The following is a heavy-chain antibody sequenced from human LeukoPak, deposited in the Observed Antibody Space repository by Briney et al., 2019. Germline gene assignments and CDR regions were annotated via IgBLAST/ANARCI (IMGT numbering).Heavy chain of an antibody. D-gene: IGHD6-13*01. V-gene: IGHV3-66*02. J-gene: IGHJ4*02. CDR3: VTSTGQQFIPYDY. CDR2: IYGADAA. CDR1: GFNVSSNY. Sequence: GGSLRLSCAASGFNVSSNYMTWIRQAPGKGLEWVSLIYGADAAYYAESVRGRFMISRDNLKNTLFLQMSSLGVEDTAVYYCVTSTGQQFIPYDYWGQGTHVTVSS.